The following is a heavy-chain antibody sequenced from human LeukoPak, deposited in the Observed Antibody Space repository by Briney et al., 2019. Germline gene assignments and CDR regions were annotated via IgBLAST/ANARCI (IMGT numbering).Heavy chain of an antibody. CDR2: RWDDGSSK. Sequence: GGSLRLSCAPSGFTFTSHAMHWVRQAPGKGLEWVALRWDDGSSKNYADSVKGRVTISRDFSKNMLYLVMDSLRVEDTAVYPCAKALASGWSPSGPDSWGQGALVTVSS. J-gene: IGHJ4*02. D-gene: IGHD6-19*01. V-gene: IGHV3-33*06. CDR1: GFTFTSHA. CDR3: AKALASGWSPSGPDS.